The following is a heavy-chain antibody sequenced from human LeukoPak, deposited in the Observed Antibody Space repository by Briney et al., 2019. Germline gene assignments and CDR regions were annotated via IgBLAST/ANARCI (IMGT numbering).Heavy chain of an antibody. CDR1: DFTFSSSA. V-gene: IGHV3-21*01. D-gene: IGHD4-11*01. J-gene: IGHJ4*02. Sequence: GGSLRLSCAASDFTFSSSAMNWVRQAPGKGLEWVSSINQVSSHIYYADSVRGRFTISRDNAKNSLYLQMSSLRAEDTAVYYCTRDPTQYLRYGYFDHWGQGTLVTVSS. CDR3: TRDPTQYLRYGYFDH. CDR2: INQVSSHI.